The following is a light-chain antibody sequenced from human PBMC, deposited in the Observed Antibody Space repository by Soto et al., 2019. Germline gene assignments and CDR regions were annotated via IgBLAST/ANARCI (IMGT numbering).Light chain of an antibody. CDR3: ASWDDRLGAVI. CDR1: SSNIGGTNY. Sequence: QSVLGARVASGTPGQRVFISCSGSSSNIGGTNYAYWYQQLPGAAPKLLMHSNNLRPSGVPERISGSKSGTSASLAISGLRSEDEAVYYCASWDDRLGAVIFGGGTKVTVL. J-gene: IGLJ2*01. CDR2: SNN. V-gene: IGLV1-47*02.